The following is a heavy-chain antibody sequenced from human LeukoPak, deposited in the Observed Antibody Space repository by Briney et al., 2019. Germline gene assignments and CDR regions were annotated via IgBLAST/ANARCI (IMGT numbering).Heavy chain of an antibody. CDR2: ISGSGGST. V-gene: IGHV3-23*01. J-gene: IGHJ4*02. Sequence: GGSLRLSYAASGFTFSSYAMSWVRQAPGKGLEWVSAISGSGGSTYYADSVKGRFTISRDNSKNTLYLQMNSLRAEDTAVYYCAKLNRPGVYYYDSSGYCDYWGQGTLVTVSS. CDR1: GFTFSSYA. D-gene: IGHD3-22*01. CDR3: AKLNRPGVYYYDSSGYCDY.